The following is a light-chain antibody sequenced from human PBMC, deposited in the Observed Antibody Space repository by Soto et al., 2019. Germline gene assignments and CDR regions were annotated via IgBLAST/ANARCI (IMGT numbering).Light chain of an antibody. J-gene: IGLJ1*01. CDR3: SSYATSSTLDV. V-gene: IGLV2-14*03. Sequence: ARTHPASVTGAALHGSRITSTGTSSDIGGYDYVSWYQHHPGKAPRLILYDVSNRPSGVSNRFSGSKSGNTASLTISGLQAEDEAEYYCSSYATSSTLDVFGTGTKVTVL. CDR2: DVS. CDR1: SSDIGGYDY.